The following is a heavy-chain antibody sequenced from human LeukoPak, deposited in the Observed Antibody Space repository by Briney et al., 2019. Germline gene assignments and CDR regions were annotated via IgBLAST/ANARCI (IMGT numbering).Heavy chain of an antibody. D-gene: IGHD3-10*01. CDR1: RFSFSNYW. V-gene: IGHV3-74*01. J-gene: IGHJ4*02. Sequence: GGSLRLSCAAPRFSFSNYWMHWVRQAPGKGLVWVSRVKSDGSNPSYADSVKGRFTISRGNAENMLYLQMNTLGAEDTAVYYCARDIVSGSGSLDYWGQGTLVTVSS. CDR2: VKSDGSNP. CDR3: ARDIVSGSGSLDY.